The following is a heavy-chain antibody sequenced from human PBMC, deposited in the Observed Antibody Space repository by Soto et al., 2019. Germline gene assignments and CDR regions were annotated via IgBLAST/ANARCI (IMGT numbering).Heavy chain of an antibody. CDR3: ARERQARMDV. CDR1: GYTFTSYG. V-gene: IGHV1-18*01. J-gene: IGHJ6*03. Sequence: QVQLVQSGAEVKKPGASVKVSCKTSGYTFTSYGVSWVRQAPGQGLEWMGWISGYNGDTNYAQKFQARITMTTDTSTSTAYMELRCLRSDDTALYYCARERQARMDVWGKGTSVTVSS. CDR2: ISGYNGDT.